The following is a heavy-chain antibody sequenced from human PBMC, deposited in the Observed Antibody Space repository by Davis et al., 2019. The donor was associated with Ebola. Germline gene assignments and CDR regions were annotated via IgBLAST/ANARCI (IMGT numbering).Heavy chain of an antibody. CDR1: GYTFSSYI. CDR2: INVGNGNT. Sequence: AASVKVSCKASGYTFSSYIMHWVRQAPGQRLEWMGWINVGNGNTKYSEKFQGRVTITRDTSASTAYMELSSLRSEDTAVYYCARDHGGWNPLFDYWGQGTLVTISS. J-gene: IGHJ4*02. V-gene: IGHV1-3*01. CDR3: ARDHGGWNPLFDY. D-gene: IGHD6-19*01.